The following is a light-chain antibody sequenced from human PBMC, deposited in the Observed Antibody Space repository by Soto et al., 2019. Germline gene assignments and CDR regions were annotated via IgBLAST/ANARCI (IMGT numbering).Light chain of an antibody. Sequence: DGQMSQSRSSLYASVGDRVTITCRASQSISSYLNWYQQKPGKAPKLLIYAASNLQSGVPSRFSGSGSGTDFTLTISSLQPEDFATYYCQQSYSTPITFGQGTRLAIK. J-gene: IGKJ5*01. CDR1: QSISSY. CDR3: QQSYSTPIT. CDR2: AAS. V-gene: IGKV1-39*01.